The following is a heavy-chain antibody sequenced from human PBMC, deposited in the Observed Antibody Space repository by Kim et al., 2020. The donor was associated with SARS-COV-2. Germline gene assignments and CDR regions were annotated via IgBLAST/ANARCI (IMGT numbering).Heavy chain of an antibody. V-gene: IGHV6-1*01. CDR3: ARNLAVAGTGTWRGWFDP. J-gene: IGHJ5*02. D-gene: IGHD6-19*01. CDR2: TYYRSKWYN. CDR1: GDSVSSNSAA. Sequence: SQTLSLTCAISGDSVSSNSAAWNWIRQSPSRGLEWLGRTYYRSKWYNDYAVSVKSRITINPDTSKNQFSLQLNSVTPEDTAVYYCARNLAVAGTGTWRGWFDPWGQGTLVTVSS.